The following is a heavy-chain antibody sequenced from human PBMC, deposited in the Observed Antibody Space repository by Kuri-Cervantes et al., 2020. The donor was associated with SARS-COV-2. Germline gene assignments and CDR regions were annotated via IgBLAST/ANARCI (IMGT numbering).Heavy chain of an antibody. D-gene: IGHD3-10*01. CDR3: AKTTMVQGVIISGWIDY. CDR2: ISGSGGST. V-gene: IGHV3-23*01. CDR1: GFTFSSYA. Sequence: GESLKISCAASGFTFSSYAMSWVRQAPGKGLEWVSAISGSGGSTYYADYVKGRFTISRDNSKNTLYLQMNSMRDEATAVYYCAKTTMVQGVIISGWIDYWGQGTLVTVSS. J-gene: IGHJ4*02.